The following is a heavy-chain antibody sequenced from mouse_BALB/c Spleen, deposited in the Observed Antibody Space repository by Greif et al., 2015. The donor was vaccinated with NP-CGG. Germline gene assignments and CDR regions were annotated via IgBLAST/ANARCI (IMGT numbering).Heavy chain of an antibody. V-gene: IGHV1S29*02. D-gene: IGHD4-1*01. Sequence: EVQLQQSGPELVKPGASVKISCKASGYTFTDYNMHWVKQSHGKSLEWIGYIYPYNGGTGYNQKFKSKATLTVDNSSSTAYMELRSLTSEDSAVYYCARSRANWDGFAYWGQGTLVTVSA. CDR2: IYPYNGGT. CDR1: GYTFTDYN. J-gene: IGHJ3*01. CDR3: ARSRANWDGFAY.